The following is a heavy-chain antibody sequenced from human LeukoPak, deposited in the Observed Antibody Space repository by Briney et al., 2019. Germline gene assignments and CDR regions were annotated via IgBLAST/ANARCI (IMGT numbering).Heavy chain of an antibody. CDR2: ISSSGSTI. J-gene: IGHJ5*02. D-gene: IGHD6-19*01. CDR3: ARDRAVAGSNGWFDP. V-gene: IGHV3-48*03. CDR1: GFTFSSYE. Sequence: PGGSLRLSCAASGFTFSSYEMHWVRQAPGKGLEWVSYISSSGSTIYYADSVKGRFTISRDNAKNTLYLQMNSLRAEDTAVYYCARDRAVAGSNGWFDPWGQGTLVTVSS.